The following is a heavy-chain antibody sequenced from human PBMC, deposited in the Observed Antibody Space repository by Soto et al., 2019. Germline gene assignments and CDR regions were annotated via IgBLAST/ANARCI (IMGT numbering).Heavy chain of an antibody. CDR3: ARGVRTPDSSGYLSNFDY. J-gene: IGHJ4*02. CDR2: IIPIFGTA. CDR1: GGTFSSYA. V-gene: IGHV1-69*01. Sequence: QVQLVQSGAEVKKPGSSVKVSCKASGGTFSSYAISWVRQAPGQGLEWMGGIIPIFGTANYAQKFQGRVTITADESTSTAYMELSSLRSEDTGVYYCARGVRTPDSSGYLSNFDYWGQGTLVTVSS. D-gene: IGHD3-22*01.